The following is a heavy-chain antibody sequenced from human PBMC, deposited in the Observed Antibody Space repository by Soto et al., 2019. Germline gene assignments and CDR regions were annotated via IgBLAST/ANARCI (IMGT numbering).Heavy chain of an antibody. D-gene: IGHD6-13*01. CDR3: VGGIAAAGYYYYGMDV. Sequence: GGSLRLSCAAPGFTFSRYGMNWVRQAPGKGLEWVAYISSSSSTIYYADSVKGRFTISRDNSKNTLYLQMNSLRAEDTAVYYCVGGIAAAGYYYYGMDVWGQGATVTVSS. CDR2: ISSSSSTI. V-gene: IGHV3-48*01. CDR1: GFTFSRYG. J-gene: IGHJ6*02.